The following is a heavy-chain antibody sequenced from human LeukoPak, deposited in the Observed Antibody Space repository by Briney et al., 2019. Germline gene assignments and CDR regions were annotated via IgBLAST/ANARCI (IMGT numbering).Heavy chain of an antibody. CDR1: GFTFSSYG. CDR2: IWYDGSNK. Sequence: GGSLRLSCAASGFTFSSYGMHWVRQAPGKGLEWVAVIWYDGSNKYYADSVKGRFTISRDNSKNTLYLQMNSLRAEDTAVYYCAKDSTWYYGSGSLFDPWGQGTLVTVSS. CDR3: AKDSTWYYGSGSLFDP. J-gene: IGHJ5*02. V-gene: IGHV3-33*06. D-gene: IGHD3-10*01.